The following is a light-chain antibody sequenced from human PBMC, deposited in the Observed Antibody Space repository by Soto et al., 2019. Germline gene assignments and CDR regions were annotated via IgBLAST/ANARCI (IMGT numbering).Light chain of an antibody. CDR1: SSSIGSNS. V-gene: IGLV1-47*02. CDR3: ATWDDSLSGYV. CDR2: DNS. Sequence: QSVLTQPPSASGTPGQRVTISFSGSSSSIGSNSVYLYQHLPGTAPQLLIYDNSQRPSGVPDRFSGSKSGTSASLAISGLRSEDEADYYCATWDDSLSGYVFGTGTKVTVL. J-gene: IGLJ1*01.